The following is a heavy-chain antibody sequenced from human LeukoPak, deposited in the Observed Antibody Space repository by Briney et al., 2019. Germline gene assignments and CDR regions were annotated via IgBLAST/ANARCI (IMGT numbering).Heavy chain of an antibody. CDR2: INPNSGGT. CDR1: GYTFTGYY. J-gene: IGHJ4*02. Sequence: ASVKVSCKASGYTFTGYYMHWVRQAPGQGLEWMGWINPNSGGTNYAQKFQGRVTMTRDTSISTAYMELSRLRSDDTAVYYCARPSSGWYETDFDYWGQGTLVTVSS. CDR3: ARPSSGWYETDFDY. V-gene: IGHV1-2*02. D-gene: IGHD6-19*01.